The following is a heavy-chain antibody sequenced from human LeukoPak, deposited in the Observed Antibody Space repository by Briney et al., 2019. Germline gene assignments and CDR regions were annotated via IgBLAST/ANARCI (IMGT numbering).Heavy chain of an antibody. CDR1: GYSFTSYG. CDR2: ISAYNGNT. D-gene: IGHD1-1*01. V-gene: IGHV1-18*01. CDR3: ARIRPGDPDDSPYFDY. J-gene: IGHJ4*02. Sequence: PGSSVTVSCTASGYSFTSYGITWVRQAPGQGLEWMGRISAYNGNTDYAQKLQGRVTMTTDTSTTTVYMELRSLRTDDTAVYYCARIRPGDPDDSPYFDYWGQGALVTVSS.